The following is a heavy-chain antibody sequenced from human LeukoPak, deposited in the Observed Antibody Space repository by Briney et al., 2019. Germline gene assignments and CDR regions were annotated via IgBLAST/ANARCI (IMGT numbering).Heavy chain of an antibody. CDR3: ARYSGSYSFDY. J-gene: IGHJ4*02. Sequence: SETLSFTCTVSGGSVSSGSYYWSWIRQPPGKGLEWIGYIYYSGSTNYNPSLKSRVTISVDTSKNQFSLKLSSVTAADTAVYYCARYSGSYSFDYWGQGTLVTVSS. CDR2: IYYSGST. CDR1: GGSVSSGSYY. D-gene: IGHD1-26*01. V-gene: IGHV4-61*01.